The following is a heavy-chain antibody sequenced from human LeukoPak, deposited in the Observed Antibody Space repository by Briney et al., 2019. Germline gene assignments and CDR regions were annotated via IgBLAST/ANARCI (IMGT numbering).Heavy chain of an antibody. J-gene: IGHJ4*02. CDR1: GFAFSTYW. CDR2: IKKDGSEI. D-gene: IGHD6-13*01. V-gene: IGHV3-7*01. Sequence: GGSLRLSCAASGFAFSTYWMSWVRQAPGKGLEWVANIKKDGSEIYYVDSVKGRFTISRDNAKNSLYLQMNSLRAEDTAVYYCARAQYNSSPDYWGQGTLVSVSS. CDR3: ARAQYNSSPDY.